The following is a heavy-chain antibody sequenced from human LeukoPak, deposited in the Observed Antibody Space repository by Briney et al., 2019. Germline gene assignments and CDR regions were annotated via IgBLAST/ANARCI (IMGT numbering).Heavy chain of an antibody. D-gene: IGHD4-17*01. V-gene: IGHV4-59*01. CDR3: ARVKGDYSFDY. CDR1: GASISSYY. Sequence: PSETLSLTCTVSGASISSYYWSWIRQPPGKGLEWIGYIYYSGSTNYNPSLKSRVTISVDTSKNQFSLKLSSVTAAGTAMYYCARVKGDYSFDYWGQGTLVTVSS. J-gene: IGHJ4*02. CDR2: IYYSGST.